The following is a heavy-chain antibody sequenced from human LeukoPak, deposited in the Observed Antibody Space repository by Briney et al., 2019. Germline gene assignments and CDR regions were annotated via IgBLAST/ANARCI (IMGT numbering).Heavy chain of an antibody. CDR2: IYYSGST. V-gene: IGHV4-59*08. CDR1: GGSISSYY. Sequence: PSETLSLTCTVSGGSISSYYWSWIRQPPGKGLEWIGYIYYSGSTNYNPSLKSRVTISVDTSKNQFSLKLSSVTAADTAVYYCARHGGRLRHFDPWGQGTLVTVSS. CDR3: ARHGGRLRHFDP. D-gene: IGHD3-3*01. J-gene: IGHJ5*02.